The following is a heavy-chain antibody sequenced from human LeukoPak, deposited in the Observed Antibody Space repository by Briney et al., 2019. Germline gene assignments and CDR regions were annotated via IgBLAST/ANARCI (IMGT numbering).Heavy chain of an antibody. D-gene: IGHD2-15*01. J-gene: IGHJ4*02. Sequence: ASVKVSCKASGYTFTSYGISWVRQAPGQGLEWMGWISAYNGNTNYTQKLQGRVTMTTDTSTSTAYMELRSLRSDDTAVYYCARDWHCSGGSCYSDYWGQGTLVTVSS. CDR3: ARDWHCSGGSCYSDY. CDR2: ISAYNGNT. CDR1: GYTFTSYG. V-gene: IGHV1-18*01.